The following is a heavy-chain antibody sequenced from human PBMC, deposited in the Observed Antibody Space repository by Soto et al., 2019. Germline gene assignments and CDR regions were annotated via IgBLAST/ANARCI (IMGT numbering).Heavy chain of an antibody. D-gene: IGHD2-15*01. CDR2: IYYSGST. Sequence: QVQLQESGPGLVKPSETLSLTCTVSGGSISSYYWSWIRQPPGKGLEWIGYIYYSGSTNYNPSLKSRVTISVDTSKNQFSLKLSSVTAADTAVYYCARGSGNRGQGTLVTVSS. J-gene: IGHJ4*02. V-gene: IGHV4-59*01. CDR1: GGSISSYY. CDR3: ARGSGN.